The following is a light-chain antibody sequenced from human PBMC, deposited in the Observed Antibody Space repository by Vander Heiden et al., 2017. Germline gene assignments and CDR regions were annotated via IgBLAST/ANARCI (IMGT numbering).Light chain of an antibody. CDR2: AAS. V-gene: IGKV1-9*01. CDR3: QQLNTYPFT. CDR1: TSH. Sequence: TSHSAWYQQKPANAPKLLIYAASTLQSVVPSRFSGSESGTDFTLTISSLQPEDFATYCWQQLNTYPFTFGHGTKVDIK. J-gene: IGKJ3*01.